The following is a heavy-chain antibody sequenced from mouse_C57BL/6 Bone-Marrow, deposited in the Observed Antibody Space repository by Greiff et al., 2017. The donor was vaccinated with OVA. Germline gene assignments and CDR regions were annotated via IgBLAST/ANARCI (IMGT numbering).Heavy chain of an antibody. Sequence: VKLMESGAELARPGASVKLSCKASGYTFTSYGISWVKQRTGQGLEWIGEIYPRSGNTYYNEKFKGKATLTADKSSSTAYMELRSLTSEDSAVYFCARQGYGKKYYFDYWGQGTTLTVSS. J-gene: IGHJ2*01. D-gene: IGHD2-1*01. CDR1: GYTFTSYG. CDR3: ARQGYGKKYYFDY. V-gene: IGHV1-81*01. CDR2: IYPRSGNT.